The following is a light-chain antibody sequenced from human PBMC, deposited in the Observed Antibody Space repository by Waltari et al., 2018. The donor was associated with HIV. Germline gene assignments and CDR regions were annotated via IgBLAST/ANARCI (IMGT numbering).Light chain of an antibody. V-gene: IGLV1-44*01. CDR2: RNH. CDR1: SSNIGTNT. Sequence: QSVLTQPPSASGTLGQGVTISCFGSSSNIGTNTVNCDQHLPGAAHKLIIFRNHPRPSGLPVRFSGPQSGTSASQSSTGLLPGDEATYYCAAWDASLHVVFGGETQLTDL. CDR3: AAWDASLHVV. J-gene: IGLJ2*01.